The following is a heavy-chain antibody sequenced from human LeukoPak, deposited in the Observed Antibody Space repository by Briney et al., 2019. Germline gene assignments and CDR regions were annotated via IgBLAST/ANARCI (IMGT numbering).Heavy chain of an antibody. Sequence: SETLSLTCTVSSGSMNNYCWNWIRQPPGKGLQWIGYNCYSGGTDYNPSLKSRVTISLDTSKSQFSLKMSSVTAADTAVYYCARWQEAWSAFNIWGQGTMVTVSS. J-gene: IGHJ3*02. CDR3: ARWQEAWSAFNI. CDR2: NCYSGGT. V-gene: IGHV4-59*01. CDR1: SGSMNNYC.